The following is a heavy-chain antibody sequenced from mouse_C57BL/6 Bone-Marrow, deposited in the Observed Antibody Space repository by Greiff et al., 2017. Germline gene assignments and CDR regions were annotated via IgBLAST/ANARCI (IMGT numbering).Heavy chain of an antibody. Sequence: QVQLQQPGAELVKPGASVTLSCKASGYTFPSYWMHWVKQRPGRGLEWIGRIDPNSGGTKYNEKFKSKATLTVDKPSSTAYMQLSSLTSEDSAVYYCATRTTVLASNYFDYWGQGTTLTVSS. V-gene: IGHV1-72*01. D-gene: IGHD1-1*01. CDR3: ATRTTVLASNYFDY. CDR1: GYTFPSYW. CDR2: IDPNSGGT. J-gene: IGHJ2*01.